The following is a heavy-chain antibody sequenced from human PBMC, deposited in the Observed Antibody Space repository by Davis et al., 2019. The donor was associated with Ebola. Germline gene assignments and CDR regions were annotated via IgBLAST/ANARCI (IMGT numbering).Heavy chain of an antibody. Sequence: GESLKISCAASGFIFSHYWMSWVRQAPGKGPEGVAFIKQDGGEKYYVDSVKGRFTISRDNAKNSLFLQMNSLGAENTDLYYCASGDGRGNSYDMDVWGQGTTVTVSS. CDR2: IKQDGGEK. CDR3: ASGDGRGNSYDMDV. J-gene: IGHJ6*02. D-gene: IGHD1-1*01. CDR1: GFIFSHYW. V-gene: IGHV3-7*03.